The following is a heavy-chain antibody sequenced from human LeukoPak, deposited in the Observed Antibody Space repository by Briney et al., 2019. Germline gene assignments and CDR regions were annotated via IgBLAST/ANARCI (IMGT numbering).Heavy chain of an antibody. Sequence: GGSLRLSCAASGLTFSSYAMNWVRQASGKGLEWVSGITDSGRKTYYADSVKGRFSISRDNSRNTLYLQMSDLRAEDTAVYYCARESAYCGSDCRSLSDYWGQGTLVTVSS. V-gene: IGHV3-23*01. CDR1: GLTFSSYA. J-gene: IGHJ4*02. CDR2: ITDSGRKT. D-gene: IGHD2-21*02. CDR3: ARESAYCGSDCRSLSDY.